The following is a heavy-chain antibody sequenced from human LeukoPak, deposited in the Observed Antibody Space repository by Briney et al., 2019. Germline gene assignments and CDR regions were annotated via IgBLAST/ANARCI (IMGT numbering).Heavy chain of an antibody. V-gene: IGHV1-2*02. CDR2: INPSSGDT. Sequence: GASVKVSCKASGYTLTGYYMHWVRLAPGQGLEWMGWINPSSGDTNYAQKFQGRVTMTRDTSISTAYMELSRLRSDDTAVYYCAKNPYEYYFDCWGQGTLVTVSS. CDR3: AKNPYEYYFDC. J-gene: IGHJ4*02. D-gene: IGHD5-12*01. CDR1: GYTLTGYY.